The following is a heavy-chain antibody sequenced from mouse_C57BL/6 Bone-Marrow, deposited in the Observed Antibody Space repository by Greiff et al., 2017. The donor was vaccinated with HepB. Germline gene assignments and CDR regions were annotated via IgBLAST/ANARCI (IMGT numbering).Heavy chain of an antibody. CDR2: IHPNSGST. CDR3: ARGDFILLLFAY. V-gene: IGHV1-64*01. CDR1: GYTFTSYW. Sequence: VQLQQPGAELVKPGASVKLSCKASGYTFTSYWMHWVKQRPGQGLEWIGMIHPNSGSTNYNEKFKSKATLTVDKSSSTAYMQISSLTSEDSAVYYCARGDFILLLFAYWGQGTLVTVSA. J-gene: IGHJ3*01. D-gene: IGHD1-1*01.